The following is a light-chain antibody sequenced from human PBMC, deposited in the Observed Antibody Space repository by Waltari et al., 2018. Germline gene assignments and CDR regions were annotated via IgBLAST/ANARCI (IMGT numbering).Light chain of an antibody. Sequence: QSALTQPPSVSGSPGQSVTISCTGTSSDVGSYNRVSWYQQPPGTAPKLMIYEVSNRPSGVPDRCSGSKSGNTASLTISGLQAEDEADYYCSSYTSSSTPLGVFGGGTKLTVL. V-gene: IGLV2-18*02. CDR3: SSYTSSSTPLGV. J-gene: IGLJ2*01. CDR1: SSDVGSYNR. CDR2: EVS.